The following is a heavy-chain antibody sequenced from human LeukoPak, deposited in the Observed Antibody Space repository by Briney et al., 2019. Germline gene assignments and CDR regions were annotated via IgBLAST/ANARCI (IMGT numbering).Heavy chain of an antibody. V-gene: IGHV1-8*03. Sequence: ASVKVSCKASGYTFTSYDINWVRQATGQGLEWMGWMNPNSGNTGYAQKFQGRVTITRNTSISTAYMELSSLRSEDTAVYYCARGPGGATGPTDDWSQPCLVTVSS. D-gene: IGHD1-1*01. CDR1: GYTFTSYD. CDR2: MNPNSGNT. CDR3: ARGPGGATGPTDD. J-gene: IGHJ4*02.